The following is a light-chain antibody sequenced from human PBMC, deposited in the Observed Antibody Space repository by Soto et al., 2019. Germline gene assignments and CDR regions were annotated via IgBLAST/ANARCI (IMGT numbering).Light chain of an antibody. CDR3: QQRSNWPYT. CDR1: QSVSGS. CDR2: DAS. J-gene: IGKJ2*01. V-gene: IGKV3-11*01. Sequence: EIVLTQSPATLSLSPGERATLSCRASQSVSGSLAWYQQKLGQAPRLLIYDASNRATGIPARFSGSGSGTDFTITISSLEPEDFAVYYCQQRSNWPYTFGQGTKLEIK.